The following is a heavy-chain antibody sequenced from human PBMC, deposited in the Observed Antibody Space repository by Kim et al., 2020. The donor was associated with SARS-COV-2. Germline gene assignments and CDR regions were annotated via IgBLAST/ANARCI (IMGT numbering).Heavy chain of an antibody. J-gene: IGHJ5*02. Sequence: SETLSLTCTVSGGSISSADYYWSWIRQPAGEGLEWIGRIYTIGTTNYSPSLKSRVAISLDTSKNQFSLKLTSVTAADPAVYYCARGRVVNPHWFDPWGQGTLVTVSS. D-gene: IGHD3-3*01. CDR3: ARGRVVNPHWFDP. V-gene: IGHV4-61*02. CDR1: GGSISSADYY. CDR2: IYTIGTT.